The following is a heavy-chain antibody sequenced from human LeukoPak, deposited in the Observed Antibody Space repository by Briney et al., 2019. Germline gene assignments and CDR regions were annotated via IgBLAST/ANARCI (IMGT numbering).Heavy chain of an antibody. V-gene: IGHV4-34*01. J-gene: IGHJ4*02. CDR3: ARGHQYYDILTGYYLFDY. CDR2: INHSGST. Sequence: SETLSLTCAVYGGSFSGYYWSWIRQPPGKGLEWIGEINHSGSTNYNPSLKSRVTILVDTSKNQFSLKLSSVTAADTAVYYCARGHQYYDILTGYYLFDYWGQGTLVTVSS. D-gene: IGHD3-9*01. CDR1: GGSFSGYY.